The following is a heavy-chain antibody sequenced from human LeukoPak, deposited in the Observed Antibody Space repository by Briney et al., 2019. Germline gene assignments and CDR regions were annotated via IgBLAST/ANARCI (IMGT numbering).Heavy chain of an antibody. CDR1: GFTFSSYE. V-gene: IGHV3-48*03. CDR2: ISSSGSTI. CDR3: AKDTFGESMGGPFDY. D-gene: IGHD3-10*01. J-gene: IGHJ4*02. Sequence: GGSLRLSCAASGFTFSSYEMNWVREAPGKGLEWVSYISSSGSTIYYADSVKGRFTISRDNAKNSLYLQMNSLRAEDMALCYCAKDTFGESMGGPFDYWGQGTQVTVSS.